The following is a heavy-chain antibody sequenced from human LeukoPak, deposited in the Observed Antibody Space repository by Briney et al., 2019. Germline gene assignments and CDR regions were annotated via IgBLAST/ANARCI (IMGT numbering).Heavy chain of an antibody. Sequence: ASVKVSCKASGYTFTSYAMHWVRQAPGQRLEWMGWINAGNGNTKYSQKFQGRVTTTRDTSASTAYMELSSLRSEDTAVYYCARSPLGGYCSSTSCRKGRTLDYWGQGTLVTVSS. CDR3: ARSPLGGYCSSTSCRKGRTLDY. J-gene: IGHJ4*02. CDR2: INAGNGNT. CDR1: GYTFTSYA. D-gene: IGHD2-2*01. V-gene: IGHV1-3*01.